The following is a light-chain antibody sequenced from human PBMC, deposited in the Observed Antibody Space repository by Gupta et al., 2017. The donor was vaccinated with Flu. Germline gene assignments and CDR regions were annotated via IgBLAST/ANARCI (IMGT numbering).Light chain of an antibody. CDR3: QVRDSGSDKYV. Sequence: GKTARSTGGGNKIGSKSVHWYQRKPGQAPVLIVYDNSDRPSGIPERFSGSNSGTTATLTISRVEAGDEADYYCQVRDSGSDKYVFATGTKVTVL. V-gene: IGLV3-21*03. J-gene: IGLJ1*01. CDR1: KIGSKS. CDR2: DNS.